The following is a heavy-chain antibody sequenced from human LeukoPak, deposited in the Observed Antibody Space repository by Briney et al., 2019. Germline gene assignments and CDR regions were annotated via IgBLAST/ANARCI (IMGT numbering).Heavy chain of an antibody. CDR2: INSDGSSA. J-gene: IGHJ4*02. CDR3: ARDRGYSYGYTHPIDY. D-gene: IGHD5-18*01. V-gene: IGHV3-74*01. CDR1: GFTFSSYW. Sequence: GGSLRLSCAASGFTFSSYWMHWVRQAPGKGLVWVSRINSDGSSASYADSVKGRFTISRDNAKNTLYLQMNSLRAEDTAVYYCARDRGYSYGYTHPIDYWGQGTLVTVSS.